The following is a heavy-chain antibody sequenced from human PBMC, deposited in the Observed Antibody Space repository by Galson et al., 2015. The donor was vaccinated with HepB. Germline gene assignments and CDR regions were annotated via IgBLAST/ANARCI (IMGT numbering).Heavy chain of an antibody. Sequence: TLSLTCTVSGGSISSGSYYWSWIRQPAGKGLEWIGRIYTSGTTNYNPSLKSRVTMSVDTSKNQFSLKLSSVTAADTAVYYCARVHSSSSWHPGYWGQGTLVTVSS. CDR3: ARVHSSSSWHPGY. V-gene: IGHV4-61*02. CDR1: GGSISSGSYY. D-gene: IGHD6-6*01. CDR2: IYTSGTT. J-gene: IGHJ4*02.